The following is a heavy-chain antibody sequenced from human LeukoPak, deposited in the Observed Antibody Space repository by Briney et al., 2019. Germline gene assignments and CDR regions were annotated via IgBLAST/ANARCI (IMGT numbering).Heavy chain of an antibody. V-gene: IGHV4-4*07. J-gene: IGHJ4*02. CDR3: ARTSGSYYPFDF. D-gene: IGHD1-26*01. Sequence: SETLSLTCTVPGGSISNYYWTWIRQPAGKGLKWIGRIYTSGTTNYSPSLKSRVTMSVDTSKNQFSLKLSSVTAADTAVYYCARTSGSYYPFDFWGQGTLVTVSS. CDR2: IYTSGTT. CDR1: GGSISNYY.